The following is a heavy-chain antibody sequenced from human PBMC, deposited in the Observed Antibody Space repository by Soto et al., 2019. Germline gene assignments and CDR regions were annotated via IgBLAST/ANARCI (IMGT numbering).Heavy chain of an antibody. V-gene: IGHV1-69*13. CDR1: GGTFSSYA. CDR2: IIPIFGTA. Sequence: GAPVKVSCKASGGTFSSYAISWVRQAPGQGLEWMGGIIPIFGTANYAQKFQGRVTITADESTSTAYMELSSLRSEDTAVYYCASPGMGHYYYYYGMDVWGQGTTVTVSS. CDR3: ASPGMGHYYYYYGMDV. J-gene: IGHJ6*02. D-gene: IGHD3-16*01.